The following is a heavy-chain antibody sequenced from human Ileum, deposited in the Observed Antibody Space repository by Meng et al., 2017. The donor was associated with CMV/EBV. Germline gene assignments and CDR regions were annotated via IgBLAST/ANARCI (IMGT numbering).Heavy chain of an antibody. V-gene: IGHV3-30*02. CDR3: ARENRDYDFWSGQTSWTNDY. D-gene: IGHD3-3*01. CDR1: RFTFTTYG. J-gene: IGHJ4*02. CDR2: IHYDGGDK. Sequence: GESLKISCAASRFTFTTYGVHWVRQAPGKGLEWVAFIHYDGGDKYYADSVKGRFAISRDNSKNTVLLLMKSLRAEDTAVYYCARENRDYDFWSGQTSWTNDYWGQGTLVTVSS.